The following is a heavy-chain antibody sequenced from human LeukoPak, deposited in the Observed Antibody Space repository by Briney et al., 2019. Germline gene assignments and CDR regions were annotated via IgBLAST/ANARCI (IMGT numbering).Heavy chain of an antibody. V-gene: IGHV4-39*01. Sequence: PSETLSLTCTVSDGSINTPNYYWGWIRQPPGKGLEWIGTIYYSGSTYYNPSLTSRVTISVDTSKNQFSLKLSSVTAADTAVYYCARHKDYYYSYMDVWGKGTTVTISS. J-gene: IGHJ6*03. CDR1: DGSINTPNYY. CDR3: ARHKDYYYSYMDV. CDR2: IYYSGST.